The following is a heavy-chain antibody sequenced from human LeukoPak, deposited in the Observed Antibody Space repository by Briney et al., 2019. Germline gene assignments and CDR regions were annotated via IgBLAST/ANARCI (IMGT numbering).Heavy chain of an antibody. CDR1: GGAISTNGYY. V-gene: IGHV4-39*01. CDR3: AGLLADKRGFGY. J-gene: IGHJ4*02. D-gene: IGHD2/OR15-2a*01. Sequence: PSETLSLTCTVSGGAISTNGYYWGWIRQLPGMGLEWVGSIYHFGSTYYNASLKSRVTMSVYTSKNQFSLRLISVTAADTAVYYCAGLLADKRGFGYWGQGTLVSVSS. CDR2: IYHFGST.